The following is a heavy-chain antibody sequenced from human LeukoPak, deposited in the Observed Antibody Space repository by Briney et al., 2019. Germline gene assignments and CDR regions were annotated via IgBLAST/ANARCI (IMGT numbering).Heavy chain of an antibody. CDR1: GFTFSSYA. V-gene: IGHV3-30-3*01. J-gene: IGHJ4*02. CDR2: ISYDGSNK. D-gene: IGHD6-13*01. CDR3: ARVFNSWYPFDY. Sequence: PGGSLRLSCAASGFTFSSYAMHWVRQAPGKGLEWVAVISYDGSNKYYADSVKGRFTISRDNSKNTLYLQMNSLRAEDTAVYYCARVFNSWYPFDYWGQGTLVTVSS.